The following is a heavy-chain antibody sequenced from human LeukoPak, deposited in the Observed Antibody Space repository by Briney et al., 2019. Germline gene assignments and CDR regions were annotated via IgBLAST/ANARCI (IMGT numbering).Heavy chain of an antibody. CDR1: GFTFSNAW. V-gene: IGHV3-21*01. CDR3: AREGLIRFRDAFDI. CDR2: ISSSSSYI. Sequence: GGSLRLSCAASGFTFSNAWMSWVRQAPGKGLEWVSLISSSSSYIYYADSVKGRFTISRDNAKNSLYLQMNILRVEDTAVYYCAREGLIRFRDAFDIWGQGTMVTVSS. J-gene: IGHJ3*02. D-gene: IGHD3-3*01.